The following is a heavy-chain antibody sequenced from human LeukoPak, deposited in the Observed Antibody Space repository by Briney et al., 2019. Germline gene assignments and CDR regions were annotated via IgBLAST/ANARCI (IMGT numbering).Heavy chain of an antibody. Sequence: SETLSLTCAVYGGSFSGYYWSSIRQPPGKGLEWIGEINHSGSTNYNPSLKSRVTISVDTSKNQFSLKLSSVTAADTAVYYCAFGRWFDPWGQGTLVTVSS. CDR3: AFGRWFDP. CDR1: GGSFSGYY. CDR2: INHSGST. J-gene: IGHJ5*02. V-gene: IGHV4-34*01. D-gene: IGHD3-10*01.